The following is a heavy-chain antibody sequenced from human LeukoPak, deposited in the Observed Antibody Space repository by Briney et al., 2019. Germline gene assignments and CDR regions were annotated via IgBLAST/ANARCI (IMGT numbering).Heavy chain of an antibody. CDR2: IYNTGSA. Sequence: SETLSLTCTVSGGSISSYYWSWIRQPPGKGLEWIGHIYNTGSANYNPSLKSRVTISVDTSKNQFSLNVCSVTAADTAVYYCARGATMIVVVIEGKDYFDYWGQGTLVTVSS. J-gene: IGHJ4*02. CDR3: ARGATMIVVVIEGKDYFDY. V-gene: IGHV4-59*12. D-gene: IGHD3-22*01. CDR1: GGSISSYY.